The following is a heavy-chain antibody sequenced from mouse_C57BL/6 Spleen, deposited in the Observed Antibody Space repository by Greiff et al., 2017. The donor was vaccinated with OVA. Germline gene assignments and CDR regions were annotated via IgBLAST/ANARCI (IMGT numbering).Heavy chain of an antibody. CDR2: INPSSGYT. CDR3: ARGFITKVVEDDY. J-gene: IGHJ2*01. D-gene: IGHD1-1*01. CDR1: GYTFTSYT. V-gene: IGHV1-4*01. Sequence: VQGVESGAELARPGASVKLSCKASGYTFTSYTMHWVKQRPGQGLEWIGYINPSSGYTNYNQKFKDKATLTADKSSSTAYMQLSSLTSEDSAVYYCARGFITKVVEDDYWGQGTTLTVSS.